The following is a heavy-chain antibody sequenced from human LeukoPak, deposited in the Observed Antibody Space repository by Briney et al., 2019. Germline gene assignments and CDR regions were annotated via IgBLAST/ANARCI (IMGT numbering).Heavy chain of an antibody. CDR3: AREASSSTDV. CDR2: ISSSGSTI. D-gene: IGHD6-6*01. CDR1: GFTFNTYA. Sequence: GGSLRLSCAASGFTFNTYAMNWVRQSPGKALEWVSYISSSGSTIYYADSVKGRFTISRDNAKNSLFLQMNSLRAEDTAVYYCAREASSSTDVWGKGTTVTVSS. V-gene: IGHV3-48*04. J-gene: IGHJ6*04.